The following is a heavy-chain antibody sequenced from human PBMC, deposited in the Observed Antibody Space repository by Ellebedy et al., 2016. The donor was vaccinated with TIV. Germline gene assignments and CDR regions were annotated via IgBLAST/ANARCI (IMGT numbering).Heavy chain of an antibody. J-gene: IGHJ4*02. Sequence: GGSLRLSCAASGFTFSNAWMNWVRQAPGKGLEWVGRIKSKTDGGAADYAAPVKGRFTISRDDLKNTLYLQMNSLKTEDTAVYFCTTVYRYNYDSVWGRGTLVTVSS. CDR3: TTVYRYNYDSV. CDR1: GFTFSNAW. V-gene: IGHV3-15*01. D-gene: IGHD5-18*01. CDR2: IKSKTDGGAA.